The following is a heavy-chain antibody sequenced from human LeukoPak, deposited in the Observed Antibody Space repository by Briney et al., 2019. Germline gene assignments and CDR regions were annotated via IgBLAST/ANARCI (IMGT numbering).Heavy chain of an antibody. Sequence: PSETLSHTCAVSGGSISSSNWWSWVRQPPGKGLEWIGEIYHSGSTNYNPSLKSRVTISVDKSKNQFSLKLSSVTAADTAVYYCARPLLAAAGAFDYWGQGTLVTVSS. D-gene: IGHD6-13*01. V-gene: IGHV4-4*02. CDR1: GGSISSSNW. J-gene: IGHJ4*02. CDR2: IYHSGST. CDR3: ARPLLAAAGAFDY.